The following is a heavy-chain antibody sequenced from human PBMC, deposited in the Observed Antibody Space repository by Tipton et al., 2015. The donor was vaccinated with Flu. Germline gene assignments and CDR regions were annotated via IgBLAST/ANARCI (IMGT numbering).Heavy chain of an antibody. V-gene: IGHV4-59*11. D-gene: IGHD1-26*01. CDR3: ARGSYGELLSFDS. J-gene: IGHJ4*02. CDR2: IYFSGST. CDR1: GGSISGHY. Sequence: TLSLTCSVSGGSISGHYWNWIRQHPGKGLEWFGYIYFSGSTEYNPSLRSRVTISLDTSKKHFSLNLSSVIAADTAMYYCARGSYGELLSFDSWGQGTLGIVSS.